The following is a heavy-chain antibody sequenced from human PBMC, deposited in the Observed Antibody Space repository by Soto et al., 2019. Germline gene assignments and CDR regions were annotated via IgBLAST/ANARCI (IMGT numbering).Heavy chain of an antibody. D-gene: IGHD2-2*01. CDR2: IYSGGNT. CDR1: GGSITSHHYY. J-gene: IGHJ4*02. Sequence: QLQVQESGPGQVKPSQTLSLTCTVSGGSITSHHYYWGWIRQPPGKGLEWIGSIYSGGNTYYNPSLRSRLTIFVDTAKNLISRKLSSVTAADSAIYYCGSGPSTTWIDNWGLGTQVSVSS. V-gene: IGHV4-39*01. CDR3: GSGPSTTWIDN.